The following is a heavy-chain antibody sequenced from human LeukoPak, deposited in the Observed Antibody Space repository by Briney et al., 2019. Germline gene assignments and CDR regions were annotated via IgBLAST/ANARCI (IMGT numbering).Heavy chain of an antibody. CDR2: IKSDGKT. Sequence: PGGSLRLSCAASGFSFSSYCMHWVRQAPGKGLVWVSRIKSDGKTNYADSVKGRFTISRDNAKNTVSLQMSSLRAEDTGVYYCARAPSEIGGYYPEYFRHWGQGTLVTVSS. CDR3: ARAPSEIGGYYPEYFRH. D-gene: IGHD3-22*01. J-gene: IGHJ1*01. V-gene: IGHV3-74*01. CDR1: GFSFSSYC.